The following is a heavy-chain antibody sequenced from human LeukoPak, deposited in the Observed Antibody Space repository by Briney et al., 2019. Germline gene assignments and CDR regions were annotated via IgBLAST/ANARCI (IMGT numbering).Heavy chain of an antibody. J-gene: IGHJ5*02. CDR3: ATDGAGFDT. CDR1: GLTFSDYY. V-gene: IGHV3-11*01. Sequence: GGSLRLSCAASGLTFSDYYMSWIRQAPGKGLEWLSYINIGGTNTHYADSVKGRFTISRDNAKKSLYLEMTNLRAEDTAVYYCATDGAGFDTWGQGVLITVSS. CDR2: INIGGTNT.